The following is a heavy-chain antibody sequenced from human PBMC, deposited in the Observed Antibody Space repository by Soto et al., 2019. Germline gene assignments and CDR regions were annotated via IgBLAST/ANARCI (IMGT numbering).Heavy chain of an antibody. Sequence: QVQLQESGPGLVKPSETLSLTCTVSGGSISSYYWSWIRQPPGKGLEWIGYIYYSGSTNYNPSLKSRVTISVDTSKNQFSLKLSSVTAVDTAVYYCARIEDWFDPWGQGTLVTVSS. CDR3: ARIEDWFDP. CDR1: GGSISSYY. V-gene: IGHV4-59*01. CDR2: IYYSGST. J-gene: IGHJ5*02.